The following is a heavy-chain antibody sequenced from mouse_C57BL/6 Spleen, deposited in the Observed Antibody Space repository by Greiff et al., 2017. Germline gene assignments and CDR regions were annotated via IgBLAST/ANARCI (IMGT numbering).Heavy chain of an antibody. CDR3: ARSTVVAPDY. D-gene: IGHD1-1*01. Sequence: LVESGAELVKPGASVKISCKASGYAFSSYWMNWVKQRPGKGLEWIGQIYPGDGDTNYNGKFKGKATLTADKSYSTAYMQLSSLPSEDSAVYFSARSTVVAPDYWGQGTTLTVSS. J-gene: IGHJ2*01. V-gene: IGHV1-80*01. CDR1: GYAFSSYW. CDR2: IYPGDGDT.